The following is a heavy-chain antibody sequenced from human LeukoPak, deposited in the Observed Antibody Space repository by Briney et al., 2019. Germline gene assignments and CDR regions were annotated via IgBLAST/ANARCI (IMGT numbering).Heavy chain of an antibody. J-gene: IGHJ3*02. CDR3: ARDLSPWETRNPAAFDI. CDR1: GFTFEDYA. Sequence: GRSLRLSCAASGFTFEDYAMHWVRQAPGKGLEWVSAISGSGGSTYYADSVKGRFTISRDNSKNTLYLQMNSLRAEGTAVYYGARDLSPWETRNPAAFDIWGQGTMVTVSS. D-gene: IGHD1-14*01. V-gene: IGHV3-23*01. CDR2: ISGSGGST.